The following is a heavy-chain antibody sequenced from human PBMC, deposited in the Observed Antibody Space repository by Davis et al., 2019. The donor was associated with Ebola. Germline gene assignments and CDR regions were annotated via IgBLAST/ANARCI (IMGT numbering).Heavy chain of an antibody. V-gene: IGHV1-69*06. CDR2: IIPIFGTA. D-gene: IGHD2-2*01. J-gene: IGHJ5*02. CDR3: ARLGYCSSTSCYAYNWFDP. Sequence: LVKVSCKASGYTFTGYYMHWVRQAPGQGLEWMGGIIPIFGTANYAQKFQGRVTITADKSTSTAYMELSSLRSEDTAVYYCARLGYCSSTSCYAYNWFDPWGQGTLVTVSS. CDR1: GYTFTGYY.